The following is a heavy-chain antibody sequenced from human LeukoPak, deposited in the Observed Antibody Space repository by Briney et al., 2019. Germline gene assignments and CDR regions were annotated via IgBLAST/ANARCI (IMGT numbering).Heavy chain of an antibody. CDR1: GYTFTSFD. J-gene: IGHJ5*02. Sequence: ASVKVSCKTSGYTFTSFDISWVRQATGQGLEWMGWMNPKSGHTEYAEKFQGRVTISTDTSITTAYMELSSLKSEDTAVYYCARALTIFGVVINWFDPWGQGTLVTVSS. V-gene: IGHV1-8*03. CDR3: ARALTIFGVVINWFDP. CDR2: MNPKSGHT. D-gene: IGHD3-3*01.